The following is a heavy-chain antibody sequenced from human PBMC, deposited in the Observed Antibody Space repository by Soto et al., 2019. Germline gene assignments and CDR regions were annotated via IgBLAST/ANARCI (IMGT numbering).Heavy chain of an antibody. J-gene: IGHJ4*02. CDR1: GFTFSSDG. V-gene: IGHV3-33*01. D-gene: IGHD1-26*01. CDR2: IRYDGSNK. Sequence: QVQLVESGGGVVQPGRSLRLSCAASGFTFSSDGMHWVRQAPGKGLEWVAGIRYDGSNKYYADSVKGRFTISRDNSKNTLYLQMNSLSAEDTAVYYCARGLGSHNTDFDYWGQGTLVTVSS. CDR3: ARGLGSHNTDFDY.